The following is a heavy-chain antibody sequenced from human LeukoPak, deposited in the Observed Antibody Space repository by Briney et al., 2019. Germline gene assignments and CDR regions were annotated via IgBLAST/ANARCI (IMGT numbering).Heavy chain of an antibody. CDR2: IYYSGST. D-gene: IGHD3-22*01. CDR1: GGSVSSGSYY. V-gene: IGHV4-61*01. CDR3: ARAEYYYDSSGYYYH. Sequence: PSETLSLTCTVSGGSVSSGSYYWSWIRQPPGKGLEWIGYIYYSGSTNYNPSLKSRVTISVDTSKKQFSLKLSSVTAADTAVYYCARAEYYYDSSGYYYHWGQGTLVTVSS. J-gene: IGHJ5*02.